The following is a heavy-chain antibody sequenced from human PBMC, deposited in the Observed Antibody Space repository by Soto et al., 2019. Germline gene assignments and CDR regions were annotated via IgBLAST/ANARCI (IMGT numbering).Heavy chain of an antibody. V-gene: IGHV1-8*01. CDR1: GYTFTSYD. CDR2: MNPNSGNT. Sequence: ASVKVSCKASGYTFTSYDINWVRQATGQGLEGMGWMNPNSGNTGYAQKFQGRVTMTRNTSISTAYMELSSLRSEDTAVYYCARGLYYDSSGYTEFDYWGQGTLVTVSS. J-gene: IGHJ4*02. D-gene: IGHD3-22*01. CDR3: ARGLYYDSSGYTEFDY.